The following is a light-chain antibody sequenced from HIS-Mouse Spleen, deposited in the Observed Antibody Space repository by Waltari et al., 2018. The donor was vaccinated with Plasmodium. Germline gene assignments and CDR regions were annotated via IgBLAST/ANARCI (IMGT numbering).Light chain of an antibody. CDR3: DSTDSSGNHRV. Sequence: SYELTQPPSVSVSPGQTARITSSGDALPKKYAYWYQEKSGQAPVLVVYEDSKRPSGIPGRFSGSSSGTMATLTISGAQVEDEADYYCDSTDSSGNHRVFGGGTKLTVL. J-gene: IGLJ3*02. CDR1: ALPKKY. V-gene: IGLV3-10*01. CDR2: EDS.